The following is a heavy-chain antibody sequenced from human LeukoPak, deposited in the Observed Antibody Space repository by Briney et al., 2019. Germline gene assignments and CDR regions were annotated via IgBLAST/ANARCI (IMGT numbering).Heavy chain of an antibody. CDR1: GGSISSYY. CDR3: ATGRNWNYVSLDY. V-gene: IGHV4-59*01. Sequence: SETLSLTCTVSGGSISSYYWSWIPQPPGKGLEWIGYIYYSGSTNYNPSLKSRVTISVDTSKNQFSLKLSSVTAADTAVYYCATGRNWNYVSLDYWGQGTLVTVSS. CDR2: IYYSGST. D-gene: IGHD1-7*01. J-gene: IGHJ4*02.